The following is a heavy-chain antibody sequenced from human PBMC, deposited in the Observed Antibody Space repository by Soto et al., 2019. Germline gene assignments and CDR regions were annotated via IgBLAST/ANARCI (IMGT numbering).Heavy chain of an antibody. Sequence: EVQLVESGGGLVQPGGSLRVSCAASGFTFTSYWMSWVRQAPGKGLEWVANIKEDGSAKYYLDSVKGRFTISRDNAKNSLYLQMSSLRAEDTGVYYCAREDFYRFDYWGQGNLVTVSS. V-gene: IGHV3-7*01. CDR2: IKEDGSAK. J-gene: IGHJ4*02. CDR3: AREDFYRFDY. CDR1: GFTFTSYW.